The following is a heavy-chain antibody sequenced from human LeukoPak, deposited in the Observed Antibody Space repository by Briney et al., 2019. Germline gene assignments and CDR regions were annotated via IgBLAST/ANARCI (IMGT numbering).Heavy chain of an antibody. Sequence: ASVKVSCKASGGIFSSYAISWVRQAPGQGLEWMGRIILIFGIANYAQKFQGRVTITADKSTSTDYMELSSLRSDDTAVYYCAGQGYCSSTSCYTPFDPWGQGTLVTVSS. CDR3: AGQGYCSSTSCYTPFDP. CDR1: GGIFSSYA. V-gene: IGHV1-69*04. CDR2: IILIFGIA. J-gene: IGHJ5*02. D-gene: IGHD2-2*02.